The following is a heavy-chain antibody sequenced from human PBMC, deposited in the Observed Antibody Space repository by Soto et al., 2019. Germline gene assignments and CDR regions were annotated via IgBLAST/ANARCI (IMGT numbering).Heavy chain of an antibody. J-gene: IGHJ3*02. Sequence: GGSLRLSCAASGFTFSSYAMSWVRQAPGKGLEWVSAISGSGGSTYYADSVKGRFTISRDNSKNTLYLQMNSLRAEDTAVYYCAKVRVEKGRRITMVRGVPSDAFDIWGQGTMVTVSS. D-gene: IGHD3-10*01. CDR3: AKVRVEKGRRITMVRGVPSDAFDI. CDR1: GFTFSSYA. V-gene: IGHV3-23*01. CDR2: ISGSGGST.